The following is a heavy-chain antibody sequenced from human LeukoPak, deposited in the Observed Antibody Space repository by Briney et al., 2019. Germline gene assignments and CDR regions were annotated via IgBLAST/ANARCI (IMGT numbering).Heavy chain of an antibody. D-gene: IGHD3-16*01. CDR2: ISSSGSTI. V-gene: IGHV3-11*01. J-gene: IGHJ4*02. CDR1: GFTFSDYY. Sequence: GGSLRLSCAASGFTFSDYYMSWIRQAPGKGLEWVSYISSSGSTIYYADSVKGRFTISRDNAKNSLYLQMNSLRAEDTALYYCARDLGQYNSDWGRSFDYWGQGTLVTVSS. CDR3: ARDLGQYNSDWGRSFDY.